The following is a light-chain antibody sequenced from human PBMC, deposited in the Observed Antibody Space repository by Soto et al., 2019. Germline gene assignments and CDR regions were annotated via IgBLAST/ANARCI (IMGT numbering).Light chain of an antibody. CDR3: HQRAGWPPT. CDR1: QSVSSK. Sequence: DIVMTQSPATLSVSPGERATLSCMASQSVSSKLAWFQQKPGQAPSLIIYGVSTRATGVPVRFSGSWSGTDCTLTINSLEPEDVAVYFCHQRAGWPPTFGGGTKVDI. CDR2: GVS. V-gene: IGKV3-15*01. J-gene: IGKJ4*01.